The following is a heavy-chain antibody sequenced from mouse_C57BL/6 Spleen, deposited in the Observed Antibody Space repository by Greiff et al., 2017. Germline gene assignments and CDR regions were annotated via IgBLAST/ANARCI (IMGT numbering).Heavy chain of an antibody. CDR2: IDPSDSET. CDR1: GYTFTSYW. J-gene: IGHJ4*01. CDR3: ARHYDYPMDY. Sequence: QVQLQQPGAELVRPGSSVKLSCKASGYTFTSYWMHWVKPRPIQGLEWIGNIDPSDSETHYNQKFKDKAPLTVDKSSSTAYMQPSSLTSEDSAVYYCARHYDYPMDYWGQGTSVTVSS. D-gene: IGHD2-4*01. V-gene: IGHV1-52*01.